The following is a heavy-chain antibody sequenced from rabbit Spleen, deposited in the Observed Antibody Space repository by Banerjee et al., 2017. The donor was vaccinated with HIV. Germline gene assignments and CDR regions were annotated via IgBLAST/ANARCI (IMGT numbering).Heavy chain of an antibody. J-gene: IGHJ6*01. CDR2: IEAGSSGFT. CDR3: ARDTSSSFSSYGMDL. D-gene: IGHD1-1*01. Sequence: QQQLEESGGGLVTPGGTLTLTCKASGIDFSSDSYMCWVRQAPGKGLEWIACIEAGSSGFTYFASWAKGRFTISKTSSTTVTLQMTSLTAADTATYFCARDTSSSFSSYGMDLWGPGTLVTVS. V-gene: IGHV1S45*01. CDR1: GIDFSSDSY.